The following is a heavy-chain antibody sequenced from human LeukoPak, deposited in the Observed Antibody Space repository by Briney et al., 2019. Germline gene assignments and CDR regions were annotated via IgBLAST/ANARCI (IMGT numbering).Heavy chain of an antibody. CDR1: GGSFSGYY. V-gene: IGHV4-34*01. CDR3: AREPHPRGLEIGAFDI. Sequence: SKTLSLTCAVYGGSFSGYYWTWIRQPPGKGLEWIGEINHSGSTNYNPSLKSRVTISVDTSKNQFSLKLTSVTAADTAVYYCAREPHPRGLEIGAFDIWGQGTMVTVSS. CDR2: INHSGST. J-gene: IGHJ3*02. D-gene: IGHD1-1*01.